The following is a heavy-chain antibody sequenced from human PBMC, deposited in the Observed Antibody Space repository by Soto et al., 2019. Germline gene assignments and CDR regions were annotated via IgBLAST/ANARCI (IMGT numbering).Heavy chain of an antibody. CDR3: ASSRGGWDKGSFDY. CDR1: GGTFSSYA. D-gene: IGHD1-26*01. V-gene: IGHV1-69*06. CDR2: IIPIFGTA. J-gene: IGHJ4*02. Sequence: QVQLVQSGAEVKKPGSSVKVSCKASGGTFSSYAISWVRQAPGQGLEWMGGIIPIFGTANYGQKFQGRVTITADKSTSTAYMELSSLRSEDTVVYYCASSRGGWDKGSFDYWGQGTLVTVSS.